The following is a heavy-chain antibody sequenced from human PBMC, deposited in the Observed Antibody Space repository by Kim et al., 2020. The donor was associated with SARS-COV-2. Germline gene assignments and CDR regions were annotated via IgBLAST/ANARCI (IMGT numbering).Heavy chain of an antibody. D-gene: IGHD2-2*01. CDR3: ARGGSSTRAYGDYMYYFDY. CDR2: ISSSGSTI. J-gene: IGHJ4*02. V-gene: IGHV3-48*03. CDR1: GFTFSSYE. Sequence: GGSLRLSCAASGFTFSSYEMNWVRQAPGKGLEWVSYISSSGSTIYYADSVKGRFTISRDNAKNSLYLQMNSLRAEDTAVYYCARGGSSTRAYGDYMYYFDYWGQGTLVTVSS.